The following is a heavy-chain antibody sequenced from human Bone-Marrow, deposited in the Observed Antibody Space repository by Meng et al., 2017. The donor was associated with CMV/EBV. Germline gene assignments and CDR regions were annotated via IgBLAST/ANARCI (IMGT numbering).Heavy chain of an antibody. CDR1: GFTFSSYA. V-gene: IGHV3-23*01. CDR2: ISGSGGST. CDR3: AKGRGGSSWYGAADDY. J-gene: IGHJ4*02. Sequence: GESLKISCAASGFTFSSYAMSWVRQAPGKGLEWVSAISGSGGSTYYADSVKGRFTISRDNSKNTLYLQMNSLRAEDTAVYYCAKGRGGSSWYGAADDYWGQGTLVTVSS. D-gene: IGHD6-13*01.